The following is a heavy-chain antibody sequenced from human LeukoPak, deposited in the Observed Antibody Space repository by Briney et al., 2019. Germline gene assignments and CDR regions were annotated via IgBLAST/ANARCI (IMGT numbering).Heavy chain of an antibody. CDR1: GFTFSNYW. CDR3: AKVRAPSGWFNSDY. CDR2: IYVDGRTT. V-gene: IGHV3-74*01. Sequence: GGSLRLSCVASGFTFSNYWMHWVRQPPGKGLVWVSRIYVDGRTTNYADSVKGRFTISRDNSKNTLYLQMNSLRVEDTAAYYCAKVRAPSGWFNSDYWGQGTLVTVSS. J-gene: IGHJ4*02. D-gene: IGHD6-19*01.